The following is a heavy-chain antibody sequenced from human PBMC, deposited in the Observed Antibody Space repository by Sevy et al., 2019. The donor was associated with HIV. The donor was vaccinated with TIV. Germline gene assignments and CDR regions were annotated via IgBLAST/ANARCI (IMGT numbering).Heavy chain of an antibody. D-gene: IGHD6-13*01. CDR2: IQYDGNNK. CDR3: AKNTAAAGVGGFDY. V-gene: IGHV3-30*02. J-gene: IGHJ4*02. Sequence: GGSLRLSCAASGFTFSHYGMHWVRQAPGKGLEWVTFIQYDGNNKYYADSVKGRFTISRDNSKSMFFLQMNDLRAEDTALYYCAKNTAAAGVGGFDYWGQGALVTVSS. CDR1: GFTFSHYG.